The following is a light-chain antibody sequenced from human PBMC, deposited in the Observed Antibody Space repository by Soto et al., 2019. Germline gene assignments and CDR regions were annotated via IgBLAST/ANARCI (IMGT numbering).Light chain of an antibody. CDR3: QSYDSSLRVV. Sequence: QSVLTQPPSVSGVPGQRVTISCTGSSSNIGAGYDVHWYQQLPGTAPKLLIYGNSNRPSGVPERFSGSKSGTSASLAITGLQAEDEADYYCQSYDSSLRVVFGGGTKLTVL. CDR2: GNS. V-gene: IGLV1-40*01. CDR1: SSNIGAGYD. J-gene: IGLJ2*01.